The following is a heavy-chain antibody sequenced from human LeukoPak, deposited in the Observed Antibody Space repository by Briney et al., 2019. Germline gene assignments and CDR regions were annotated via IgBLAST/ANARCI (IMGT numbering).Heavy chain of an antibody. D-gene: IGHD3-3*01. J-gene: IGHJ6*03. CDR2: IYYSGST. CDR1: GGSISSYY. CDR3: ARVYYDFWSGHRTNYYMDV. Sequence: SQNLSLTCTVPGGSISSYYWSWIRQPPWQGPEWIGYIYYSGSTNYNPSLKSRVTISVETSKDQFSLKLSSVTAADTAVYYCARVYYDFWSGHRTNYYMDVWGKGTTVTVSS. V-gene: IGHV4-59*01.